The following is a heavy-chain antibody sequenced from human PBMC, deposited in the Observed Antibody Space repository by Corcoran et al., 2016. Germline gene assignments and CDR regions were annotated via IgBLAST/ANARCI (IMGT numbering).Heavy chain of an antibody. CDR3: AREFRGSLRPLGEPPGDY. CDR1: GGSLSTTNYY. J-gene: IGHJ4*02. CDR2: IYYNGAT. V-gene: IGHV4-39*07. Sequence: QLQLQESGPGLVKPSETLSLTCSVSGGSLSTTNYYWGWIRQSPGKGLEWIGTIYYNGATQYNPSLKSRGTMSVDTSKNQFSLNMKSVTAADTAIYYCAREFRGSLRPLGEPPGDYWGQGTVVTVSS. D-gene: IGHD3-10*01.